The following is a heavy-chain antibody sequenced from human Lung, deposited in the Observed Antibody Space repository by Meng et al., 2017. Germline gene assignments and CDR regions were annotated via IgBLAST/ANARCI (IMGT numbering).Heavy chain of an antibody. CDR3: ARGDDCGGDCYWFDY. D-gene: IGHD2-21*02. CDR1: GYTFTSYA. J-gene: IGHJ4*02. Sequence: VQDGRLGAEVKKPGGAVRVSWKASGYTFTSYAMHWVRQAPGQRLEWMGWINAGNGNTKYSQKFQGRVTITRDTSASTAYMELSSLRSEDTAVYYCARGDDCGGDCYWFDYWGQGTLVTVSS. CDR2: INAGNGNT. V-gene: IGHV1-3*01.